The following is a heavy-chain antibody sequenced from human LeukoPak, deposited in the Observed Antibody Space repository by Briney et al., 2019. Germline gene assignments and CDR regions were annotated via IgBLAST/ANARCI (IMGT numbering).Heavy chain of an antibody. CDR1: GGSIRSYY. J-gene: IGHJ4*02. Sequence: PSETLSLTCTVSGGSIRSYYWSWIRQPPGKGLEWIGYIYYSGSTNYNPSLKSRVSISVDTSKNQFSLKLSSVTAADTAVYYCARTGSTVTMLYPFDNWGQGTLVTVSS. CDR3: ARTGSTVTMLYPFDN. V-gene: IGHV4-59*01. D-gene: IGHD4-17*01. CDR2: IYYSGST.